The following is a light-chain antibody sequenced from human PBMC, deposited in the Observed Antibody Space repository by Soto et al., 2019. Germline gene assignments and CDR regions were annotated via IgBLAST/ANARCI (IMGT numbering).Light chain of an antibody. J-gene: IGKJ4*01. CDR2: AAS. V-gene: IGKV1-39*01. CDR3: QQSYSTPGALT. CDR1: QSISSY. Sequence: DIQMTQSPSSLSASVGDRVTITCRASQSISSYLNWYQQKPGKAPKLLIYAASSLQSGAPSRFSGSGSGTDFTLTISSLQPEDFATYYCQQSYSTPGALTFGGGTKVEIK.